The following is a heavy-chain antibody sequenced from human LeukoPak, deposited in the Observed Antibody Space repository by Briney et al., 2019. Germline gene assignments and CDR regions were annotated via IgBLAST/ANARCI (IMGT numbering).Heavy chain of an antibody. J-gene: IGHJ6*02. CDR2: INPNSGGT. D-gene: IGHD3-10*01. Sequence: AASVKVSCKASGYTFTGYYMHWVRQAPGRGLEWMGWINPNSGGTNCAQKFQGRVTMTRDTSISTAYMELSRLRSDDTAVYYCARDPIGPYYYGMDVWGQGTTVTVSS. CDR3: ARDPIGPYYYGMDV. CDR1: GYTFTGYY. V-gene: IGHV1-2*02.